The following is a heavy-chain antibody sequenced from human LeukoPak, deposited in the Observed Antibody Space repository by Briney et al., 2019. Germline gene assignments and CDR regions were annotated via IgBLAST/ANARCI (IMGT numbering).Heavy chain of an antibody. CDR1: GFTFSSYS. CDR3: ARTRTVTAQFDY. Sequence: PGGSLRLSCAASGFTFSSYSMNWVRQAPGKGLEWVSSISSSSSYIYYADSVKGRFTISRDNAKNSLYLQMNSLRAEDTAVYYCARTRTVTAQFDYWGQGTLVTVSP. D-gene: IGHD4-17*01. CDR2: ISSSSSYI. V-gene: IGHV3-21*01. J-gene: IGHJ4*02.